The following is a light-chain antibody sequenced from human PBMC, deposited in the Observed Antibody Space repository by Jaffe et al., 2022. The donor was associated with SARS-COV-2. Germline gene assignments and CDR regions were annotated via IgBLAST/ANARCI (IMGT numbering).Light chain of an antibody. CDR2: DNN. Sequence: QSVLTQPPSVSAAPGQKVTISCSGSSSNIGDNYVSWYQQLPGTAPKLLIYDNNNRPSEIPDRFSGSKSGTSATLGITGLQTGDGADYYCGTWDSSLSAWVFGGGTKLTVL. V-gene: IGLV1-51*01. CDR3: GTWDSSLSAWV. CDR1: SSNIGDNY. J-gene: IGLJ3*02.